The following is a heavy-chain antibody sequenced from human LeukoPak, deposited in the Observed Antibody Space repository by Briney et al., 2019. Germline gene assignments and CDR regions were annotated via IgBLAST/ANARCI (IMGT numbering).Heavy chain of an antibody. Sequence: ASVKVSCKASGYTFTSYYMHWVRQAPGQGLEWMGIINPSGGSTSYAQKFQGRVTMTRDTSTSTVYMELSSLRSEDTAVYHCARREVAAAGPYGMDVWGQGTTVTVSS. CDR2: INPSGGST. V-gene: IGHV1-46*01. D-gene: IGHD6-13*01. J-gene: IGHJ6*02. CDR3: ARREVAAAGPYGMDV. CDR1: GYTFTSYY.